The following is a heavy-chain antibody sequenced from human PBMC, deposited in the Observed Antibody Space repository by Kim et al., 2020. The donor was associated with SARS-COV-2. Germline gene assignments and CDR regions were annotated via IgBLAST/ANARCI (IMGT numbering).Heavy chain of an antibody. J-gene: IGHJ3*02. CDR3: ARACCGDCYWDHTNAFDI. CDR2: IYNSGSI. Sequence: SETLSLTCTVSGDSISSYYWSWIRQPPGKGLEWIGYIYNSGSINYNPSLKSRVTISVDPPQNQFSLKLSSVTAADTAVYSFARACCGDCYWDHTNAFDI. CDR1: GDSISSYY. V-gene: IGHV4-59*01. D-gene: IGHD2-21*02.